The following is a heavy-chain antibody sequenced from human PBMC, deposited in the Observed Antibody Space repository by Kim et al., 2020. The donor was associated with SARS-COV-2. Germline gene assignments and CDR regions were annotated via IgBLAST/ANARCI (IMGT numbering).Heavy chain of an antibody. D-gene: IGHD3-10*01. Sequence: SETLSLTCTVSGGSISSYYWSWIRQPPGKGLEWIGYIYYSGSTNYNPSLKSRVTISVDTSKNQFSLKLSSVTAADTAVYYCARGTYYYGSGSDYWGQGTLVTVSS. CDR3: ARGTYYYGSGSDY. CDR2: IYYSGST. J-gene: IGHJ4*02. CDR1: GGSISSYY. V-gene: IGHV4-59*01.